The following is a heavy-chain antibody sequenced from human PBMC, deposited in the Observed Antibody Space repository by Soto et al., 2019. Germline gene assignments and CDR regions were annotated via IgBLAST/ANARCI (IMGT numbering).Heavy chain of an antibody. CDR1: GYTFTDYY. V-gene: IGHV1-2*02. D-gene: IGHD6-19*01. CDR2: INPNNGVT. J-gene: IGHJ5*02. CDR3: ARGALTVANWFDP. Sequence: ASVKVSCKASGYTFTDYYMNWVRQAPGQGLEWMGWINPNNGVTNYAQKFQGRVTMTRDTSISTAYMDLSRLRSDDTALYYCARGALTVANWFDPWGQVTQVTVSS.